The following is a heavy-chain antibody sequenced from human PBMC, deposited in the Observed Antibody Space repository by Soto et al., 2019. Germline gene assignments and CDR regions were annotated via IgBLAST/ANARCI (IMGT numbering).Heavy chain of an antibody. D-gene: IGHD6-13*01. CDR2: ISYDGSNK. CDR1: GFTFSSYA. CDR3: ARGGHAAAGTFYYYGMDV. V-gene: IGHV3-30-3*01. J-gene: IGHJ6*02. Sequence: QVQLVESGGGVVQPGRSLRLSCAASGFTFSSYAMHWVRQAPGKGLEWVAVISYDGSNKYYADSVKGRFTISRDNSKNTLYLQMNSLGAEDTAVYYCARGGHAAAGTFYYYGMDVWGQGTTVTVSS.